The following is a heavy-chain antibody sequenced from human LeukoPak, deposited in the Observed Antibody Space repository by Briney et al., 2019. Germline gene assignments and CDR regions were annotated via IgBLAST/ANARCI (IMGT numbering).Heavy chain of an antibody. CDR1: GFTFSRYW. J-gene: IGHJ3*02. CDR3: VREVEDGDYYGWGAFDI. D-gene: IGHD4-17*01. CDR2: IKQDESEK. Sequence: GGSLRLSCAASGFTFSRYWMNWVRQAPGKGLEWVANIKQDESEKYYVDSVKGRFIISRDNGKNSLYLQMNNLRDEETAVYYCVREVEDGDYYGWGAFDIWGQGTMVTVSS. V-gene: IGHV3-7*01.